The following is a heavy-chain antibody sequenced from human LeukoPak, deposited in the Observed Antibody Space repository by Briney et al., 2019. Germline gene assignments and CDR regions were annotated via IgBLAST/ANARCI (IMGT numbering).Heavy chain of an antibody. CDR1: GFFFNNYW. J-gene: IGHJ4*02. D-gene: IGHD3-10*01. CDR2: INSDSSKT. V-gene: IGHV3-74*01. CDR3: AREGSLESYFDY. Sequence: PGAFLILCCASCGFFFNNYWMHLGRQAPGKVLLLVSRINSDSSKTSHADSVKGLFTISRDNAKNTLYLQMNGLRAEDTAVYYCAREGSLESYFDYWGRGTLVTVSS.